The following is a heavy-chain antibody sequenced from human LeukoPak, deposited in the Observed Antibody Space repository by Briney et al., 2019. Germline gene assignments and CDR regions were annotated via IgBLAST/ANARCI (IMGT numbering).Heavy chain of an antibody. CDR3: ARDPGIAAAGNF. J-gene: IGHJ4*02. CDR2: ISSSSSYI. V-gene: IGHV3-21*01. CDR1: GFTFSSYS. D-gene: IGHD6-13*01. Sequence: TGGSLRLSCAASGFTFSSYSMNWVRQAPGKGLEWVSSISSSSSYIYYADSVKGRFTISRDNAKNSLYLQMNSLRAEDTAVYYCARDPGIAAAGNFWGQGTLVTVSS.